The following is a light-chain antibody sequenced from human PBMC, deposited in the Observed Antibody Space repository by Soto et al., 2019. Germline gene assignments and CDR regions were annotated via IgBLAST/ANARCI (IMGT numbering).Light chain of an antibody. Sequence: ERVMTQSPATLSVSPGERATLSCRASQSVSSNLACYQQKPGQAPRLLVYGASTRAIGIPGRFSGSGSGTEFTLTITSLQSEDVAVYYCQQYDNWPPFTFGPGTKVDI. V-gene: IGKV3-15*01. CDR2: GAS. J-gene: IGKJ3*01. CDR1: QSVSSN. CDR3: QQYDNWPPFT.